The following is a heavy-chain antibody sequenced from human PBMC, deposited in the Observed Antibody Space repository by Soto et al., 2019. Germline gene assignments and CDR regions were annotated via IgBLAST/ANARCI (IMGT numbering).Heavy chain of an antibody. CDR1: GGSFSGYY. V-gene: IGHV4-34*01. CDR3: ARGPRSSWHYYYYYYMDV. CDR2: INHSGST. J-gene: IGHJ6*03. D-gene: IGHD6-13*01. Sequence: SETLSLTCAVYGGSFSGYYWSWIRQPPGKGLEWIGEINHSGSTNYNPSLKSRVTISVDTSKNQFSLKLSSVTAADTAVYYCARGPRSSWHYYYYYYMDVWGKGTTVTSP.